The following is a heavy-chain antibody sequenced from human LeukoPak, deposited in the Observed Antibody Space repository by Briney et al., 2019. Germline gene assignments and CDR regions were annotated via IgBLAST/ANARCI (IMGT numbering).Heavy chain of an antibody. V-gene: IGHV4-59*02. CDR1: GDPVSSYY. CDR2: IHHSGHT. J-gene: IGHJ5*02. D-gene: IGHD6-13*01. Sequence: SETLSLTCTVSGDPVSSYYWNWIRQPPGKGPEWIGYIHHSGHTDNNPSLRSRLTMSVDTSRNQFSLDLISVTAADTAVYYCARALRQQLITAWFDPWGQGTLVTVSS. CDR3: ARALRQQLITAWFDP.